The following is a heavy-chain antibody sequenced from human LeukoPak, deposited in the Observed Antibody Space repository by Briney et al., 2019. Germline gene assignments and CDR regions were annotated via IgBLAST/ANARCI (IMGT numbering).Heavy chain of an antibody. CDR1: GGSFSGYY. CDR2: INHSGST. D-gene: IGHD2-2*01. Sequence: SETLSLTCAAYGGSFSGYYWSWIRQPPGKGLEWIGEINHSGSTNYNPSLKSRVTISVDTSKNQFSLKLSSVTAADTAVYYCARARRYCSSTSCYFNWFDPWGQGTLVTVSS. V-gene: IGHV4-34*01. J-gene: IGHJ5*02. CDR3: ARARRYCSSTSCYFNWFDP.